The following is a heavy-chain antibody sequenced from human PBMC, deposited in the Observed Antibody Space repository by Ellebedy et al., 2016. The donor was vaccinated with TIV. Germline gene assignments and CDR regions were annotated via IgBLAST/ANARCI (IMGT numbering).Heavy chain of an antibody. CDR2: ISLGGSP. V-gene: IGHV4-34*01. Sequence: MPSETLSLTCGVSGASFSGSYWSYIRQTPGKGLEWIGEISLGGSPNYNPSLRGRVTMSLDTSKNHFSLNLTPVTAADTAVYYCATAVRDDWSLSLWGQGTQVTVSS. CDR1: GASFSGSY. CDR3: ATAVRDDWSLSL. J-gene: IGHJ4*02. D-gene: IGHD3-9*01.